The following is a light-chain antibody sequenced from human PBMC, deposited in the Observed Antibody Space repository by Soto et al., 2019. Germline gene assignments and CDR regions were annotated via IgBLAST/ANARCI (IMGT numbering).Light chain of an antibody. Sequence: QSVLTQPPSASGTPGQRVTISCSGSSSNIGRNTVKWYRQLPGTAPKLLIGSSDQRPSGVPDRFSGSQSGTSASLAISGLQSEDEADYICAAWDDSLNAWAFGGGTKLNV. CDR1: SSNIGRNT. V-gene: IGLV1-44*01. CDR2: SSD. J-gene: IGLJ3*02. CDR3: AAWDDSLNAWA.